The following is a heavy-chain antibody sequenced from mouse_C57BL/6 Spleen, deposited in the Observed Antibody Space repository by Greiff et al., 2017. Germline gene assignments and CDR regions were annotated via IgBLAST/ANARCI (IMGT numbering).Heavy chain of an antibody. Sequence: QVQLQQSGAGLVRPGTSVKVSCKASGYAFTNYLIEWVKQRPGQGLEWIGVINPGSGGTNYNEKFKGKATLTADKSSSTAYMQLSSLTSEDSAVYFCARTLCDYLSMDYWGQGTSVTVSS. CDR1: GYAFTNYL. CDR3: ARTLCDYLSMDY. D-gene: IGHD2-4*01. J-gene: IGHJ4*01. CDR2: INPGSGGT. V-gene: IGHV1-54*01.